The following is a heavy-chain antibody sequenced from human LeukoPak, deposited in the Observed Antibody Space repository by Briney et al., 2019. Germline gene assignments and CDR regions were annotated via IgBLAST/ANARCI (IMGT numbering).Heavy chain of an antibody. Sequence: PGGSLRLSCVASGFTFNNYFMSWVRQAPGKGLEWVSTLSGSGGETYYADSVKGRFAISRDNSKSTLYLQMNNLRGDDTAVYYCAKRHSYETSAHYAFGYWGQGTLVTVSS. CDR3: AKRHSYETSAHYAFGY. D-gene: IGHD3-22*01. CDR2: LSGSGGET. J-gene: IGHJ4*02. V-gene: IGHV3-23*01. CDR1: GFTFNNYF.